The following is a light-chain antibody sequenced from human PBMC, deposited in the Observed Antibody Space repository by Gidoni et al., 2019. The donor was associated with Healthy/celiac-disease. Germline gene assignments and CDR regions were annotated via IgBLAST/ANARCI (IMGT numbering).Light chain of an antibody. Sequence: QAALTQPASVSGSPGQSITISFTGTSSVVGGYNYVSWYQQHPGKAPKLMIYDISNRPSGVSSRFSGSKSGTTASLTISGLQAEDEADYYCSSYTSSSRVFGGGTKLTVL. CDR1: SSVVGGYNY. CDR2: DIS. J-gene: IGLJ3*02. V-gene: IGLV2-14*03. CDR3: SSYTSSSRV.